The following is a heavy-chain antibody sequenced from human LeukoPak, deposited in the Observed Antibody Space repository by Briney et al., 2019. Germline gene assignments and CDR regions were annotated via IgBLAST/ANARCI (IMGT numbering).Heavy chain of an antibody. CDR3: ARIDDSSGYLFLEGKD. CDR2: INPNSGGT. D-gene: IGHD3-22*01. J-gene: IGHJ4*02. CDR1: GYTFTSYA. Sequence: ASVKVSCKASGYTFTSYAISWVRQAPGQGLEWMGWINPNSGGTNYAQKFQGRVTMTRDTSISTAYMELSRLRSDDTAVYYCARIDDSSGYLFLEGKDWGQGTLVTVSS. V-gene: IGHV1-2*02.